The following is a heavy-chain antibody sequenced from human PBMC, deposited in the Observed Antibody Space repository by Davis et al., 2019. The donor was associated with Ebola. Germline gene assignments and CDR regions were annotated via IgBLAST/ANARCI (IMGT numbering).Heavy chain of an antibody. CDR3: ARDAIFNGMVYYGMDV. CDR1: GGFVSSESHY. V-gene: IGHV4-61*01. J-gene: IGHJ6*04. Sequence: MPSETLSLTCTVSGGFVSSESHYWSWVRQPPGKGLEWIGYTFHTGNSNYNASLKGRIAISVDRSRNQFSLRLKSVTAADTAVYFCARDAIFNGMVYYGMDVWGKGTTVVVSS. D-gene: IGHD2-8*01. CDR2: TFHTGNS.